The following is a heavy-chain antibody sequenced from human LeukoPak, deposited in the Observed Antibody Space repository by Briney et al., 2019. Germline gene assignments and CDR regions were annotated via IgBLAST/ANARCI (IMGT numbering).Heavy chain of an antibody. Sequence: GSLRLSCAASGFTLSSYWMHWIRQPPGKGLEWIGCFYYSGSTNYNPSLKSRVTISVDTSKSQFSLRLSSVTAADTDVYYCASDPATVVTGGAFDSWGQGTMVTVSS. J-gene: IGHJ3*02. CDR2: FYYSGST. CDR1: GFTLSSYW. D-gene: IGHD4-23*01. CDR3: ASDPATVVTGGAFDS. V-gene: IGHV4-59*01.